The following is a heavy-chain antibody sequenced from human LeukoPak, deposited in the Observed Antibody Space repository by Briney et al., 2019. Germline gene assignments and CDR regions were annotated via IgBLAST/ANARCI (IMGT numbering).Heavy chain of an antibody. CDR1: GGTFSSDA. CDR3: VRGYNWFDP. D-gene: IGHD6-25*01. J-gene: IGHJ5*02. Sequence: ASVKVSCKASGGTFSSDAFNWVRQAPGQGLEWMGWMNPNSGNTGYAQKFQGRVTITRNTSISTAYMELSSLRSEDTAVYYCVRGYNWFDPWGQGTLVTVSS. CDR2: MNPNSGNT. V-gene: IGHV1-8*03.